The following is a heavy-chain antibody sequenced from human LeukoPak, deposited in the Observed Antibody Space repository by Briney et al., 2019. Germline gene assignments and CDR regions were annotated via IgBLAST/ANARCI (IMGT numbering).Heavy chain of an antibody. J-gene: IGHJ4*02. CDR2: IRYDGSNQ. V-gene: IGHV3-30*02. D-gene: IGHD5-12*01. CDR1: GFTFSNFG. CDR3: AKSVASDAY. Sequence: GGSLRLSCEASGFTFSNFGMHWLRQAPGKGLEWVTYIRYDGSNQYYADSVKGRFTISRDNSKNTLSLQMNGLIPEDTAVYYCAKSVASDAYWGQGTLVTVSS.